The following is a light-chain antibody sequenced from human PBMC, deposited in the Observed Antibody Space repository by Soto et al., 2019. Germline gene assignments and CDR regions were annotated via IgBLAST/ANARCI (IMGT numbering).Light chain of an antibody. CDR2: GAS. J-gene: IGKJ5*01. CDR1: QNIDYY. Sequence: DIQMTQSPSSLSASVGDIVSISRRASQNIDYYLNWYQQKPGKAPKFLIYGASTLQSGVPSRFSGSGSGTQFTLTISNPQPEDSATYYCQQSYSTLLITFGQGTRLEIK. CDR3: QQSYSTLLIT. V-gene: IGKV1-39*01.